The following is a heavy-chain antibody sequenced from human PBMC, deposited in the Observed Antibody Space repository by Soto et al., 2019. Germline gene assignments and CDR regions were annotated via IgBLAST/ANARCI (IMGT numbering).Heavy chain of an antibody. J-gene: IGHJ3*02. CDR2: ISYDGSNK. CDR3: AKDLGHGGRGGFDI. CDR1: GFTFSSYG. D-gene: IGHD7-27*01. V-gene: IGHV3-30*18. Sequence: QVQLVESGGGVVQPGRSLRLSCAASGFTFSSYGMHWDRQAPGKGLEWVALISYDGSNKYYADSVKGRFTISRDNSKNTLYLQMNSLRTEDTAVYYCAKDLGHGGRGGFDIWGQGTMVTVSS.